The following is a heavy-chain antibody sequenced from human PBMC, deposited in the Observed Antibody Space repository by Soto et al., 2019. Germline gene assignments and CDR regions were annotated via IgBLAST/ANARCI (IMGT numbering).Heavy chain of an antibody. CDR3: ARDWRIQLWLGSSNDAFDI. V-gene: IGHV1-18*01. Sequence: QVQLVQSGAEVKKPGASVKVSCKASGYTFTSYGISWVRQAPGQGLEWMGWISAYNGNTNYAQKLQGRVTMTTDTSTSTAYMELRSLGSDDTAVYYCARDWRIQLWLGSSNDAFDIWGQGTMVTVSS. CDR2: ISAYNGNT. CDR1: GYTFTSYG. D-gene: IGHD5-18*01. J-gene: IGHJ3*02.